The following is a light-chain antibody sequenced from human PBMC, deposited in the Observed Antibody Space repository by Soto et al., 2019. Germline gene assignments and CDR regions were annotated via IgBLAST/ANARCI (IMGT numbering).Light chain of an antibody. J-gene: IGLJ1*01. CDR3: SSYTSVTTFVV. CDR1: SSDIGRYNF. Sequence: QSALTQPASVSGSPGQSITISCTGTSSDIGRYNFVSWYQQHPGKAPKLLVYEVTNRPSGVSNRFSGSKSGNTASLANFGLQTEDEADYYCSSYTSVTTFVVFGTGTKLTVL. V-gene: IGLV2-14*01. CDR2: EVT.